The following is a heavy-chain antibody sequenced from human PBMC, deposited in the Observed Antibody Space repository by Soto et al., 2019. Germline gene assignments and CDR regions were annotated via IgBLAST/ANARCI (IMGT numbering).Heavy chain of an antibody. CDR1: GNTFASHG. V-gene: IGHV1-18*01. D-gene: IGHD3-10*01. CDR3: ARVDPRGVAVVRDY. CDR2: ISGFNGQT. J-gene: IGHJ4*02. Sequence: ASVKVSCKASGNTFASHGFSWVRQAPGQGLEWMGWISGFNGQTNYALKFQGRVTLTTDASTSTAYMELRSLRSDDTAVYFCARVDPRGVAVVRDYWGQGTLVTV.